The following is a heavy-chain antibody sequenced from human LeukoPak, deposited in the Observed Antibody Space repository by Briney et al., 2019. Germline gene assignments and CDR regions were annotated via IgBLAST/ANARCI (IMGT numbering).Heavy chain of an antibody. CDR3: ARDLNLQGGWFDP. D-gene: IGHD2-15*01. Sequence: PSETLSLTCTVSGGSISSYYWSWIRQHPGKGLEWIGYIYYSGSTYYNPSLKSRVTISVDTSKNQFSLKLSSVTAADTAVYYCARDLNLQGGWFDPWGQGTLVTVSS. V-gene: IGHV4-59*06. J-gene: IGHJ5*02. CDR1: GGSISSYY. CDR2: IYYSGST.